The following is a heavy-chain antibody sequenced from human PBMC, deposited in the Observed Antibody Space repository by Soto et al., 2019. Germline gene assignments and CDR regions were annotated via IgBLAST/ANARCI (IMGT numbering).Heavy chain of an antibody. CDR1: GYTFTSYG. CDR3: ARAFDPYREAFDI. CDR2: ISAYNGNT. D-gene: IGHD3-3*02. J-gene: IGHJ3*02. Sequence: ASVKVSCKASGYTFTSYGISWVRQAPGRGLEWMGWISAYNGNTNYAQKLQGRVTMTTDTSTSTAYMELRSLRSDDTAVYYCARAFDPYREAFDIWAKGQWSPSPQ. V-gene: IGHV1-18*01.